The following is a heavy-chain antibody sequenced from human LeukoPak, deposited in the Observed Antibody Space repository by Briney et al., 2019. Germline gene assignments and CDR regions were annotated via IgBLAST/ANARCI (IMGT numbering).Heavy chain of an antibody. V-gene: IGHV1-2*02. J-gene: IGHJ4*02. CDR2: INPNSGGT. CDR3: ARGTRDGYNSTLYYFDY. Sequence: ASVKVSCKASGYTFTGYYMHWVRQAPGQGLEWMGWINPNSGGTNYAQKSQGRVTMTRDTSISTAYMGLSRLRSDDTAVYYCARGTRDGYNSTLYYFDYWGQGTLVTVSS. D-gene: IGHD5-24*01. CDR1: GYTFTGYY.